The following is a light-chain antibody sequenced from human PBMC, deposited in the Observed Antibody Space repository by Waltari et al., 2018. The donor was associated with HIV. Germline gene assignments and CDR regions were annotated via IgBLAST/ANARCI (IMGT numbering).Light chain of an antibody. V-gene: IGKV1-39*01. Sequence: DIQLTQSPSSLSASVGDRFTIACRAGQGINKYLNWYRQKPGKAPELLIYAASNLQSGVPSRFSASGSGTDFTLTITSLQPEDFATYYCQQTYSTPTTFGQGTKLE. J-gene: IGKJ2*01. CDR2: AAS. CDR1: QGINKY. CDR3: QQTYSTPTT.